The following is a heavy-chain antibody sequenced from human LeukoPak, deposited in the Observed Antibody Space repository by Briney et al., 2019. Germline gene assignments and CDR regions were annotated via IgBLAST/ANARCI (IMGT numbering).Heavy chain of an antibody. CDR2: IKQDGSET. V-gene: IGHV3-7*01. J-gene: IGHJ4*02. D-gene: IGHD3-16*01. CDR3: ARICSKNVWCFDY. CDR1: QFTFSNFW. Sequence: PGGSLRLSCAASQFTFSNFWMSWVRQAPGKGLEWVANIKQDGSETYYVDSVMGRFTISRDKDKNSLYLQMNTLRAEDTAVYYCARICSKNVWCFDYWGQGTLVTVSS.